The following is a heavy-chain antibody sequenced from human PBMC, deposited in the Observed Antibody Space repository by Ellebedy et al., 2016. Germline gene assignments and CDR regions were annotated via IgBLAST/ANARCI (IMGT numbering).Heavy chain of an antibody. V-gene: IGHV3-9*01. CDR3: AKDGRVFSYYFDY. D-gene: IGHD3-3*01. Sequence: SLKISXAASGFTFDDYAMHWVRQAPGKGLEWVSGISWNSGSIGYADSVKGRFTISRDNAKNSLYLQMNSLRAEDTALYYCAKDGRVFSYYFDYWGQGTLVTVSS. CDR2: ISWNSGSI. J-gene: IGHJ4*02. CDR1: GFTFDDYA.